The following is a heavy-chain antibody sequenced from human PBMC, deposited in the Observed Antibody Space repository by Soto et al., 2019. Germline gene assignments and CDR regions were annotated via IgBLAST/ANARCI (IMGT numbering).Heavy chain of an antibody. J-gene: IGHJ4*02. V-gene: IGHV3-33*01. CDR3: ARPALLVTTFDS. D-gene: IGHD4-17*01. Sequence: SGGSLRLSCAASGFTFSDYAMHWVRQAPGKGLEWVAVIWHDGSNKYYADSVKGRFTISRDNSKNTLYLQMNSLRAEDTAVYFCARPALLVTTFDSWGQGTPVTVSS. CDR2: IWHDGSNK. CDR1: GFTFSDYA.